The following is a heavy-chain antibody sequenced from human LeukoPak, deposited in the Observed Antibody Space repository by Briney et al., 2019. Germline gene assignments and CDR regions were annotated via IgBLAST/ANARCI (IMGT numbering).Heavy chain of an antibody. V-gene: IGHV4-59*11. J-gene: IGHJ4*02. D-gene: IGHD3-10*01. CDR3: ARVGTYGSGSYLSWLDY. CDR1: GGSISSHY. Sequence: PSETLSLTCTVSGGSISSHYWSWIRQPPGKGLEWIGYISYSGSTNYNPSLKSRVTISVDTSKNQFSLKLSSVTAADTAVYYCARVGTYGSGSYLSWLDYWGQGTLVTVSS. CDR2: ISYSGST.